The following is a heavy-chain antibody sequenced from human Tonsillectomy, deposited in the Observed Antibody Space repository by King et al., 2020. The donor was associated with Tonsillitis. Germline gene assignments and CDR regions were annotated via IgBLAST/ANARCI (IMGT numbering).Heavy chain of an antibody. V-gene: IGHV4-39*01. J-gene: IGHJ4*02. CDR1: GGPISSSSYY. Sequence: QLQESGPGLVKPSETLSLTCTVPGGPISSSSYYWVWIRQPPGTGLEWIGSIYYSGSTYYNPSLKSRVTISVDTSKNQFSLKLRSVTAADTAVYYCARRHDDPVFDYWGQGTLVTVPS. D-gene: IGHD3-3*01. CDR3: ARRHDDPVFDY. CDR2: IYYSGST.